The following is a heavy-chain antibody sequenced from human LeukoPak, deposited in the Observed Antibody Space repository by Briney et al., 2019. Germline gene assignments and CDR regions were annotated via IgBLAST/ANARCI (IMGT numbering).Heavy chain of an antibody. V-gene: IGHV3-74*01. J-gene: IGHJ4*02. Sequence: PGGSLRLSCAASGFTFTNYAMSWVRQAPGKGPVWVSLIRAEGGDYADSVKGRFTISRDNAKNTVYLQMNSLTAEDTAVYYCVRDGVGTIPFDYWGQGTLVTVSS. D-gene: IGHD1-26*01. CDR1: GFTFTNYA. CDR2: IRAEGGD. CDR3: VRDGVGTIPFDY.